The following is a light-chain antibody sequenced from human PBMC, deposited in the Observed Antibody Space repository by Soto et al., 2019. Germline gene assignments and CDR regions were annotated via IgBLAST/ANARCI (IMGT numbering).Light chain of an antibody. V-gene: IGKV3-11*01. CDR2: DAS. Sequence: EIVLTQSPDTLSLSPGERATLSCRASQSVSSHLAWYRQKPGQAPRLLIYDASNRVTGIPARFSGSGSGTDFTLTISSLEPEDFAVYYCQQRSNWLTFGGGTKVEIK. J-gene: IGKJ4*01. CDR3: QQRSNWLT. CDR1: QSVSSH.